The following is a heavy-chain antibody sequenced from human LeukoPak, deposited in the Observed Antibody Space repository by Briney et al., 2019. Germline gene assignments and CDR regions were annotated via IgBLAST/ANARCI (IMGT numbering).Heavy chain of an antibody. CDR3: ASHGYYYDSSVKLREDY. Sequence: SETLSLTCAVYGGSFSGYYWSWIRQPPGKGLEWIGEINHSGSTNYNPSLKSRVTISVDTSKNQFSLKLSSVTAADTAVYYCASHGYYYDSSVKLREDYWGQGTLVTVSS. CDR2: INHSGST. CDR1: GGSFSGYY. D-gene: IGHD3-22*01. V-gene: IGHV4-34*01. J-gene: IGHJ4*02.